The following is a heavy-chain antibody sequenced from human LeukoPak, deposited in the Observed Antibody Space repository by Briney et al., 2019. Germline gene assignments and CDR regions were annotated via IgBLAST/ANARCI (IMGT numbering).Heavy chain of an antibody. Sequence: QPGGSLRLSCAASGFVFSSYWMNWVRQAPGKGLEWVSVIYSGGTTYYTESVKARFTISRDNSKNTLYLQMNSLRAEDTAVYYCARGDRAASAFDSWGQGTPVSVSS. V-gene: IGHV3-53*01. CDR1: GFVFSSYW. CDR2: IYSGGTT. J-gene: IGHJ4*02. CDR3: ARGDRAASAFDS. D-gene: IGHD6-13*01.